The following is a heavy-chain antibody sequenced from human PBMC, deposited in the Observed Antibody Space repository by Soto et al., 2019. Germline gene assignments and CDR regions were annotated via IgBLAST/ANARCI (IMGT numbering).Heavy chain of an antibody. CDR2: IYYSGST. V-gene: IGHV4-30-4*01. CDR3: AREHYDSSGYYYYYYYGMYV. J-gene: IGHJ6*02. CDR1: GASINSGDYY. Sequence: QVQLQESGPGLVKPSQTLSLTCTVSGASINSGDYYWSWIRQPPGKGLEWIGYIYYSGSTYSNPSRKRRVTISVDTSKNQFSLKLSSVTAADTAVYYCAREHYDSSGYYYYYYYGMYVWGQGTTVTVSS. D-gene: IGHD3-22*01.